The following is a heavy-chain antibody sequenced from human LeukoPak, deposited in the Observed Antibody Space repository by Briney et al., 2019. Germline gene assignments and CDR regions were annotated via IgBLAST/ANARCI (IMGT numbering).Heavy chain of an antibody. CDR1: GFTFSVYA. CDR2: SSGCGDTK. D-gene: IGHD1-26*01. CDR3: AKSRGESRGASNY. V-gene: IGHV3-23*01. J-gene: IGHJ4*02. Sequence: TVGSLRVSSAPPGFTFSVYAMNWVRQAPRKGLEWVCFSSGCGDTKYYAAAVKRRLPISRDSSKNTLYLQMNSLRAEDTAVYYCAKSRGESRGASNYWGQGTLVTVSS.